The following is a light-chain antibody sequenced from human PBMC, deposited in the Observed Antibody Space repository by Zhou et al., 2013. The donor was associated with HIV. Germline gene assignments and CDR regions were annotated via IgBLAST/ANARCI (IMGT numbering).Light chain of an antibody. CDR2: KAS. J-gene: IGKJ2*01. CDR1: QTIGSW. V-gene: IGKV1-39*01. CDR3: QQSYSVPPT. Sequence: DIQMTQSPSTLSASVGDRVTITCRASQTIGSWLAWYQQKPGKAPNLLIYKASNLQSGVPSRFSGSGSGADFTLTINSLQPEDFATYFCQQSYSVPPTFGQGTKLEI.